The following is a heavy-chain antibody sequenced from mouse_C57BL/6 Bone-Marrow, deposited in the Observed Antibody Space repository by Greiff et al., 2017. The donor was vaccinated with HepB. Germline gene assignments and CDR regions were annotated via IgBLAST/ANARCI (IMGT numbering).Heavy chain of an antibody. Sequence: VQLKQSGAELVKPGASVKLSCTASGFNIKDYYMHWVKQRTEQGLEWIGRIDPEDGETKDAPKFQGKATISADTSSNTAYLQLSSLTSEDTAVYYCARDYYYGSRGYYFDYWGQGTTLTVSS. J-gene: IGHJ2*01. CDR3: ARDYYYGSRGYYFDY. V-gene: IGHV14-2*01. D-gene: IGHD1-1*01. CDR2: IDPEDGET. CDR1: GFNIKDYY.